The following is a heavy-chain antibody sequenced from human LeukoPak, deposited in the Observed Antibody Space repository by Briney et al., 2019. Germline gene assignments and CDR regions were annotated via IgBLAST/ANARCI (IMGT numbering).Heavy chain of an antibody. J-gene: IGHJ5*02. CDR3: ARSLWFGELFVNWFDP. V-gene: IGHV4-39*01. CDR2: IYYSGST. Sequence: SETLSLTCTVSGGSISSSSYYWGWIRQPPGKGLEWIGSIYYSGSTYYNPSLKSRVTISVDTSKNQFSLKLSSVTAADTAVYYCARSLWFGELFVNWFDPWGQGTLVTVSS. D-gene: IGHD3-10*01. CDR1: GGSISSSSYY.